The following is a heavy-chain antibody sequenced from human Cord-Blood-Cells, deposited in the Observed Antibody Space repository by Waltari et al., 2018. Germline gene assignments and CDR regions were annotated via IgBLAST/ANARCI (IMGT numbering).Heavy chain of an antibody. CDR2: ISGSGGST. Sequence: EVQLLESGGGLVQPGGSLRLSCAASGFTFSSYAMSWVRQAPGKGREWVSAISGSGGSTYYADSVKGRFTISRDNSKNTLYLQMNSLRAEDTAVYYCASRGGYSYGYEADYYYYYYMDVWGKGTTVTVSS. V-gene: IGHV3-23*01. J-gene: IGHJ6*03. CDR1: GFTFSSYA. CDR3: ASRGGYSYGYEADYYYYYYMDV. D-gene: IGHD5-18*01.